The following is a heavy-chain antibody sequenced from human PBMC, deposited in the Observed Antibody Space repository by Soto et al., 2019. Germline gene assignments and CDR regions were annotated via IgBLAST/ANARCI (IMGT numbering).Heavy chain of an antibody. Sequence: EVQLVESGGGLVQPGGSLRLSCAASGFTFSNYNMNWVRQAPGKGLEWVSYFSSSSSVVYYADSVKGRFTISRDNAKNSLYLQMNSLRAEDTAVYYCAREGDSSGWYNWFAPWGQGTLVTVSS. V-gene: IGHV3-48*01. CDR1: GFTFSNYN. CDR3: AREGDSSGWYNWFAP. J-gene: IGHJ5*02. D-gene: IGHD3-22*01. CDR2: FSSSSSVV.